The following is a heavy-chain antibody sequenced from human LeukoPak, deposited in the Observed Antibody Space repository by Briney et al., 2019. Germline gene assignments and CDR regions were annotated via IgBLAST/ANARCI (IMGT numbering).Heavy chain of an antibody. Sequence: EASVKVSCKASGYTFTGYYMHWVRQAPGQGLEWMGWNNPNNGGTNYEQKFRGRVTITRDTSISTAYMELSSLRSDDTAVYYCARSPRTWQHRGPFFDYWGQGTLVTVSS. CDR2: NNPNNGGT. J-gene: IGHJ4*02. V-gene: IGHV1-2*02. CDR1: GYTFTGYY. CDR3: ARSPRTWQHRGPFFDY. D-gene: IGHD6-13*01.